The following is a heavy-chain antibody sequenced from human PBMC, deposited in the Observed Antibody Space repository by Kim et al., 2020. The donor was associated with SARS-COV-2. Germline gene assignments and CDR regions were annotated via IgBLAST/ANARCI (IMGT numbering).Heavy chain of an antibody. CDR2: INTNTGNP. CDR1: GYTFTSYA. D-gene: IGHD1-7*01. J-gene: IGHJ4*02. Sequence: ASVKVSCKASGYTFTSYAMNWVRQAPGQGLEWMGWINTNTGNPTYAQGFTGRFVFSLDTSVSTAYLQISSLKAEDTAVYYCAREPYVRTTRQRRITGTTGGLPCRVYWGQGTLVTVSS. CDR3: AREPYVRTTRQRRITGTTGGLPCRVY. V-gene: IGHV7-4-1*02.